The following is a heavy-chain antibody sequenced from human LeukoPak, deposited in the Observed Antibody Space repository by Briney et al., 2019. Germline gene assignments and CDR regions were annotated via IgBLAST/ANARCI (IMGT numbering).Heavy chain of an antibody. CDR1: GGTFSSYA. V-gene: IGHV1-69*13. J-gene: IGHJ6*02. Sequence: SVKVSCKASGGTFSSYAISWVRQAPGQGLEWMGGIIPIFGTANYAQKFQGRVTITADESTSTAYMKLSSLRSEDTAVYYCARDQGSYGNYYGMDVWGQGTTVTVSS. CDR3: ARDQGSYGNYYGMDV. CDR2: IIPIFGTA. D-gene: IGHD5-18*01.